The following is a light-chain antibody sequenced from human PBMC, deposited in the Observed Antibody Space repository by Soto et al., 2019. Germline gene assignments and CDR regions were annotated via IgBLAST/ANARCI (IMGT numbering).Light chain of an antibody. V-gene: IGLV2-14*01. J-gene: IGLJ2*01. CDR1: SSDDGGYDY. CDR2: NVR. CDR3: SSYTNSGTVL. Sequence: QSALTQPASVSGSPGQSITISCTGTSSDDGGYDYVSWYQQYAGKAPKLTIYNVRNRPSGVSNRFSGSKSGNTASLTISGLQPEDEADYFCSSYTNSGTVLFGGGTKLTVL.